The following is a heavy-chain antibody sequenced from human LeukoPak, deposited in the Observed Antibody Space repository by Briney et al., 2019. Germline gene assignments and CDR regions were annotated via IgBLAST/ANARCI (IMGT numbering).Heavy chain of an antibody. D-gene: IGHD6-13*01. Sequence: ASVKVSCKAHGYTFTSYAMHWVRQAPGQRVEWIGWINAGNGNTEYLQKFQGRVTITRDTSASTAYMELSSLRSEDTAVYYCARDTPIAAAEGNAFDIWGQGTMVTVSS. V-gene: IGHV1-3*01. CDR3: ARDTPIAAAEGNAFDI. CDR2: INAGNGNT. CDR1: GYTFTSYA. J-gene: IGHJ3*02.